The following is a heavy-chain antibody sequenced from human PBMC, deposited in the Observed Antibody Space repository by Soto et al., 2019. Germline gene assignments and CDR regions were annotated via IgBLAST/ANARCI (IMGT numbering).Heavy chain of an antibody. J-gene: IGHJ6*02. CDR1: GGSISSGDYY. Sequence: LSLTCTVSGGSISSGDYYWSWIRQPPGKGLEWIGYIYYSGSTYYNPSLKSRVTISVDKSKNQFSLKLSSVTAADTAVYYCARSGQVLWFTYYYYGMDVWGQGTTVTVS. V-gene: IGHV4-30-4*01. D-gene: IGHD3-10*01. CDR3: ARSGQVLWFTYYYYGMDV. CDR2: IYYSGST.